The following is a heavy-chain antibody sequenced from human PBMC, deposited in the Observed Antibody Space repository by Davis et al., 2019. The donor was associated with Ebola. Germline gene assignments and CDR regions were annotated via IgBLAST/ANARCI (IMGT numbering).Heavy chain of an antibody. V-gene: IGHV4-39*07. CDR1: GGSISSSSYY. Sequence: MPSETLSLTCTVSGGSISSSSYYWGWIRQPPGKGLEWIGSIYYSGSTNYNPSLKSRVTISVDTSKDQFSLKLSSVTAADTAVYYCARRDLLIQYGMDVWGQGTTVTVSS. D-gene: IGHD2-21*01. J-gene: IGHJ6*02. CDR3: ARRDLLIQYGMDV. CDR2: IYYSGST.